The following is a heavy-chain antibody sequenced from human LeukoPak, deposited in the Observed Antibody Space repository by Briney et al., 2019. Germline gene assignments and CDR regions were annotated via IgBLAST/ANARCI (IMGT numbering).Heavy chain of an antibody. Sequence: GGSLRLSCAASGFTFSSYAMHWVRQAPGKGLEWVAVISYDGSNKYYADSVKGRFTISRDNSKNTLYLQMNSLRAEDTAVYYCARDSNPHYYDSSGYSPHDIWGQGTMVTVSS. D-gene: IGHD3-22*01. V-gene: IGHV3-30-3*01. CDR3: ARDSNPHYYDSSGYSPHDI. J-gene: IGHJ3*02. CDR1: GFTFSSYA. CDR2: ISYDGSNK.